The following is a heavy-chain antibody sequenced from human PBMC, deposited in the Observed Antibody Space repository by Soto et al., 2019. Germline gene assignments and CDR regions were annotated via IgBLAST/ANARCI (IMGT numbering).Heavy chain of an antibody. D-gene: IGHD5-18*01. CDR2: IIPMFGTA. CDR1: GGTFSTYA. V-gene: IGHV1-69*12. J-gene: IGHJ4*02. Sequence: QVQLLQSGAEVKKPESSVKVSCKAPGGTFSTYAISWVRQAPGQGLEWMGGIIPMFGTAHYAQRFQDRVTITADESTNTVYMELSSLRSEDTAVYFCASGIQLWLRRINDGYSGWGQGTLVTVSS. CDR3: ASGIQLWLRRINDGYSG.